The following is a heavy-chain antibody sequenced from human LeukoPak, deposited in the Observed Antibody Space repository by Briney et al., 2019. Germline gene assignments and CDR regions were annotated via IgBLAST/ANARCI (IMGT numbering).Heavy chain of an antibody. D-gene: IGHD3-22*01. CDR1: GYIFTGYY. J-gene: IGHJ4*02. Sequence: ASVKVSCKASGYIFTGYYMHWVRQAPGQGLEWMGRINPNSGGTNYAQKFQGRVTMTRDTSISTAYMELSRLRSDDTAVYYCARGVYTMIVVVPFDYWGQGTLVTVFS. CDR2: INPNSGGT. V-gene: IGHV1-2*06. CDR3: ARGVYTMIVVVPFDY.